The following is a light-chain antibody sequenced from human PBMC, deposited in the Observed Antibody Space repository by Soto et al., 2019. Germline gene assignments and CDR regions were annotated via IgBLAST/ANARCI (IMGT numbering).Light chain of an antibody. V-gene: IGKV3-20*01. Sequence: EIVLTQSPATLSLSPGERATLSCRTSQSVSNNYLAWYQQKPGQAPRLLIYGASSRATGIPGRFSGSVFGTEFTLTISSLQPEDFAVYFCHSYDKWPPGTFGQGTKVDI. J-gene: IGKJ1*01. CDR1: QSVSNNY. CDR2: GAS. CDR3: HSYDKWPPGT.